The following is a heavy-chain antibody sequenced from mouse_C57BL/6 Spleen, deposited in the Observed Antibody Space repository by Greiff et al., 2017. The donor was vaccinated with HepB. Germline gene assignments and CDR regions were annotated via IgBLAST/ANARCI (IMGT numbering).Heavy chain of an antibody. CDR3: ARPLLYYFDY. D-gene: IGHD2-10*01. V-gene: IGHV1-26*01. CDR2: ISPNSGGT. J-gene: IGHJ2*01. CDR1: GYTFTDYY. Sequence: EVQLQQSGPELVKPGASVKISCTASGYTFTDYYMNWVKQTPGKSLEWIGDISPNSGGTSYNQKLKGKATLTVDKSSSTAYMELRSLTSEDSAVYSCARPLLYYFDYWGQGTTLTVSS.